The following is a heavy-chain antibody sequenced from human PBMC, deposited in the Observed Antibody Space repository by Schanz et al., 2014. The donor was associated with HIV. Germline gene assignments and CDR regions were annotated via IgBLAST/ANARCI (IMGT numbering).Heavy chain of an antibody. J-gene: IGHJ4*02. CDR2: ISHDGSNK. CDR1: GFTFSSYG. V-gene: IGHV3-30*03. Sequence: QVHLVESGGGVAQPGRSLRLSCTASGFTFSSYGMHWVRQAPGKGLEWVAGISHDGSNKYYADSVKGRFTVSRDNSKNRVFLQMNSLSTEDAAVYHCARSQKGTSCCSPLDFWGQGTPVTV. CDR3: ARSQKGTSCCSPLDF. D-gene: IGHD2-2*01.